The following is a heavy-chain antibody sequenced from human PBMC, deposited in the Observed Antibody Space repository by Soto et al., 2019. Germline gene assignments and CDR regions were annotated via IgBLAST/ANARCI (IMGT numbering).Heavy chain of an antibody. CDR2: ISAYNGNT. J-gene: IGHJ4*02. D-gene: IGHD3-22*01. Sequence: ASVKVSCKASGYTFTSYGISWVRQAPGQGLEWMGWISAYNGNTNYAQKLQGRVTMTTDTSTRTAYMELRSLRSYDTAVYYCARGGVFYDSSGYYIYYFDYWGQGTLVTVSS. V-gene: IGHV1-18*01. CDR1: GYTFTSYG. CDR3: ARGGVFYDSSGYYIYYFDY.